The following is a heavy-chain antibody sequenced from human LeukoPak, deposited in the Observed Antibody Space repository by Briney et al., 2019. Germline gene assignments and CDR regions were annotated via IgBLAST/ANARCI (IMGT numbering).Heavy chain of an antibody. CDR2: IYYSGST. V-gene: IGHV4-30-4*08. D-gene: IGHD6-13*01. CDR1: GGSISSGDYY. CDR3: ARGGAAAGTNDAFDI. Sequence: SENLSLTCTVSGGSISSGDYYWSWIRQPPGKGLEWIGYIYYSGSTYYNPSLKSRVTISVDTSKNQFSLKLSSVTAADTAVYYCARGGAAAGTNDAFDIWGQGTMVTVSS. J-gene: IGHJ3*02.